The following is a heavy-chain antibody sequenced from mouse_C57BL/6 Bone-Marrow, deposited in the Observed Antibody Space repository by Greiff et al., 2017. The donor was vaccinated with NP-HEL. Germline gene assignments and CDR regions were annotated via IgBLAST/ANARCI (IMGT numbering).Heavy chain of an antibody. V-gene: IGHV1-80*01. D-gene: IGHD1-2*01. Sequence: QVHGKQDGAELVKPGASVKISCKASGYAFSSYWMNWVKQRPGKGLEWIGQIYPGDGDTNYNGKFKGKATLTADKSSSTAYMPLSSLTSEDSAVYFCARGYYGFAYWGQGTLVTVSA. J-gene: IGHJ3*01. CDR2: IYPGDGDT. CDR1: GYAFSSYW. CDR3: ARGYYGFAY.